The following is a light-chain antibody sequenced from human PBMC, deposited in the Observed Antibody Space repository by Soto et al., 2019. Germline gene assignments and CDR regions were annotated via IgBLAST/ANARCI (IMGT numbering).Light chain of an antibody. CDR1: QHITNY. CDR3: QKYDSCAYI. CDR2: DPT. Sequence: DIQMTQSPSSLSAAVGDTVSITCQASQHITNYLNLSRHKPGKAPELLIYDPTNLESGVPSRFRASVSGTECPFTTCSRQSEDCATFYCQKYDSCAYIFGQGTKL. J-gene: IGKJ2*01. V-gene: IGKV1-33*01.